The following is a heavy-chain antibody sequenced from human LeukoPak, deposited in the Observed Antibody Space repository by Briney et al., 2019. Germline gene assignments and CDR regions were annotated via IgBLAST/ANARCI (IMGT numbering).Heavy chain of an antibody. Sequence: PSETLSLTCTVSGYSINNNYYWDWVRQPPGKGLEWIASIYHSGKSYYNPALKSRVTISVDTSKNQFSLKLTSVTAADTAVYYCARDRNDAFDIWGQGTMVTVSS. CDR1: GYSINNNYY. CDR3: ARDRNDAFDI. V-gene: IGHV4-38-2*02. J-gene: IGHJ3*02. CDR2: IYHSGKS.